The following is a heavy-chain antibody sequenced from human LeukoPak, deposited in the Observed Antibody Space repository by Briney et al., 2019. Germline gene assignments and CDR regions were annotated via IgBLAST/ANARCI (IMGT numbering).Heavy chain of an antibody. D-gene: IGHD2-2*01. Sequence: SQTLSLTCTVSGGSISSYYWSWIRQPPGKGLEWIGYIYYSGSTNYNPSLKSRVTISVDTSKNQFSLKLSSVTAADTAVYYCARDKKGASCYDYWGQGTLVTVSS. CDR1: GGSISSYY. CDR2: IYYSGST. J-gene: IGHJ4*02. CDR3: ARDKKGASCYDY. V-gene: IGHV4-59*01.